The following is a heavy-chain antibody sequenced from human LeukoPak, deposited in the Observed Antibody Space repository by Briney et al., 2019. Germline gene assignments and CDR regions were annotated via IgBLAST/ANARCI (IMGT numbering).Heavy chain of an antibody. CDR3: AARIDFDWFGWFDP. CDR1: GFTFTSST. D-gene: IGHD3-9*01. Sequence: ASVKVSCKASGFTFTSSTVQWVRQARGQRLEWIGWIVVGSGNTNYAQKFQERVTITRDMSTSTAYMELSSLRPEDTAVYYCAARIDFDWFGWFDPWGQGTLVTVSS. CDR2: IVVGSGNT. V-gene: IGHV1-58*01. J-gene: IGHJ5*02.